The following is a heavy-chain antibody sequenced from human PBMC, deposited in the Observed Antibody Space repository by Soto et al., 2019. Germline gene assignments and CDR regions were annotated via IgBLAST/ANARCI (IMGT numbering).Heavy chain of an antibody. CDR3: ARASGLLGFGESHRGRLTGMDV. CDR1: GYTFTSYG. J-gene: IGHJ6*02. CDR2: ISAYNGNT. Sequence: QVQLVQSGAEVKKPGASVKVSCKPSGYTFTSYGISWVRQAPGQGLERMGWISAYNGNTNYAQKLQGRVTMTTDTSTSRDYMELRSLRSDDTAVYYCARASGLLGFGESHRGRLTGMDVWGRGTTVTVSS. V-gene: IGHV1-18*01. D-gene: IGHD3-10*01.